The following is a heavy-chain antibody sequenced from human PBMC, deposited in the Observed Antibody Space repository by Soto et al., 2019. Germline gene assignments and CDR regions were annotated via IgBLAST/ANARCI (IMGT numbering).Heavy chain of an antibody. D-gene: IGHD2-8*01. CDR3: AKGMRPNYYYGMDV. CDR2: ISYDGSNK. J-gene: IGHJ6*02. CDR1: GFTFSSYG. Sequence: QVQLVESGGGVVQPGRSLRLSCAASGFTFSSYGMHWVRQAPGKGLEWVAVISYDGSNKYYADSVKGRFTISRDNSKNTLYLQMNSLRAEGTAVYYCAKGMRPNYYYGMDVWGQGTTVTVSS. V-gene: IGHV3-30*18.